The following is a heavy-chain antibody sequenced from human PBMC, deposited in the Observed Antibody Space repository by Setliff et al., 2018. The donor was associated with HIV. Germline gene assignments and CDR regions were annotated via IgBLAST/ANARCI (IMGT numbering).Heavy chain of an antibody. D-gene: IGHD6-13*01. V-gene: IGHV3-23*01. CDR3: ATGGMAAAGPGGGHGLDV. Sequence: GGSLRLSCAASGFTFSSYAMSWVRQAPGKGLEWVSAISGSGGSTYYADSVKGRFTISRDNSKNTLYLQMSSLRAEDTALYYCATGGMAAAGPGGGHGLDVWGQGTTVTVSS. J-gene: IGHJ6*02. CDR2: ISGSGGST. CDR1: GFTFSSYA.